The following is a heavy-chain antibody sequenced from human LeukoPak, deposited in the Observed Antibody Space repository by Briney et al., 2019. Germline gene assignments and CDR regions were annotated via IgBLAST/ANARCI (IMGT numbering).Heavy chain of an antibody. CDR2: IYYSGST. CDR3: AXTXLAVGSXGXFFXDY. V-gene: IGHV4-59*08. D-gene: IGHD6-19*01. J-gene: IGHJ4*02. Sequence: PSETLSLTGTVSGGSISSYYWSWIRQPPGKGLEWIGYIYYSGSTNYNPSLKRRGTISVDTSKNQFSLKLSSVTAADTAVYYCAXTXLAVGSXGXFFXDYWGQXTLVTVSS. CDR1: GGSISSYY.